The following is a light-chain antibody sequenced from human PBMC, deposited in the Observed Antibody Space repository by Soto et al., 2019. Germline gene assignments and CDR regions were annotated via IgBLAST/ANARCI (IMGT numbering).Light chain of an antibody. V-gene: IGKV1-5*01. CDR2: DAS. CDR3: QQYYSYTWT. J-gene: IGKJ1*01. CDR1: QSIYRW. Sequence: DIQMTQSPSTLSASVGDRVTITCRASQSIYRWLAWYQQKPGKAPNLLINDASSLERGVPSRFSGSGSGTEFTLTINSLQPDDFATFYCQQYYSYTWTFGQGTKVDIK.